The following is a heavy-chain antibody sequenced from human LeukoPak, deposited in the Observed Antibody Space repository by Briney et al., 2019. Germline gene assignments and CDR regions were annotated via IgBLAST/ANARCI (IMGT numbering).Heavy chain of an antibody. CDR1: GVSISCGGYY. CDR2: IYYSGST. D-gene: IGHD5-12*01. V-gene: IGHV4-31*03. CDR3: ARGRWLQSYYFDY. J-gene: IGHJ4*02. Sequence: PSETLSLTCTVSGVSISCGGYYWRWIRQHPGKGLEWIGYIYYSGSTYYNPSLKSRVTISVDTSKNQFSLKLSSMTAADTAVYYCARGRWLQSYYFDYWGQGTLFTVSS.